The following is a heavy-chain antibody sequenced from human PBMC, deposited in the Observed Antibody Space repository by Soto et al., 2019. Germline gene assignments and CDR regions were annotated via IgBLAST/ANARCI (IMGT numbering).Heavy chain of an antibody. CDR3: ARDRSSSWYNGTFYFDS. J-gene: IGHJ4*02. Sequence: QVPLVQSGAEVRKPGSSVTVSCKASGGTFTTYDISWVRQAPGQGLEWMGGIIPLFDATKYAQKFQGRVTITADKSTGTAYMELSSLRSEDTAMYYCARDRSSSWYNGTFYFDSWGQGTLVTVSS. CDR2: IIPLFDAT. CDR1: GGTFTTYD. V-gene: IGHV1-69*06. D-gene: IGHD6-19*01.